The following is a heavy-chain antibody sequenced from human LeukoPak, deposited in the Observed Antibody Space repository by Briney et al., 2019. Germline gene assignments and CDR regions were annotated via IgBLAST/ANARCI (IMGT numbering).Heavy chain of an antibody. CDR1: GGSISSGGYY. CDR3: ARVGLDFWSGYDYYYMDV. CDR2: IYHSGST. D-gene: IGHD3-3*01. V-gene: IGHV4-30-2*01. Sequence: SETLSLTCTVSGGSISSGGYYWSWIRQPPGKGLEWIGYIYHSGSTYYNPSLKSRVTISVDRSKNQFSLKLSSVTAADTAVYYCARVGLDFWSGYDYYYMDVWGKGTTVTVSS. J-gene: IGHJ6*03.